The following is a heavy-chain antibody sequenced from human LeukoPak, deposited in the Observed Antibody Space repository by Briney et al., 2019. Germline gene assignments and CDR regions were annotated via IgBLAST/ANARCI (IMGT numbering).Heavy chain of an antibody. D-gene: IGHD3-10*01. J-gene: IGHJ4*02. Sequence: GGSLRLSCAASGFTFSTYGMHWVRQAPGKGLEWVAFMSYDGSDKYYADSVKGRFTISRDNSKSTLYLQMYSLRAEDTAVYYCAKDEPGTYSPSDYWGQGTLVTVSS. V-gene: IGHV3-30*18. CDR2: MSYDGSDK. CDR3: AKDEPGTYSPSDY. CDR1: GFTFSTYG.